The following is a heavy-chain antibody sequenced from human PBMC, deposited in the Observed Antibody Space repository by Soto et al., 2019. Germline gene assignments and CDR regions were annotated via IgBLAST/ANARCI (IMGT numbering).Heavy chain of an antibody. CDR2: IFYTGTT. CDR1: NGSISTTSYN. J-gene: IGHJ4*02. CDR3: ARHGSF. V-gene: IGHV4-39*01. Sequence: QLHLQESGPGLVKPSETLSLTCTVSNGSISTTSYNWGWIRQSPGKGLEWIGTIFYTGTTSYNPSLKSRVTITVDTSNNQFSLKLASVTAADTAVYYCARHGSFWGQGILVVVSS. D-gene: IGHD3-16*02.